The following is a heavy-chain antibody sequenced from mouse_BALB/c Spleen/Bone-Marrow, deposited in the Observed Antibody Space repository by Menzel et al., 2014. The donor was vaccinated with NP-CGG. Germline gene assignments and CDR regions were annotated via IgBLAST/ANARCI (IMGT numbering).Heavy chain of an antibody. CDR2: IRSKSNNYAT. D-gene: IGHD1-2*01. V-gene: IGHV10-1*02. CDR3: VRRDYGYGGFAY. J-gene: IGHJ3*01. CDR1: GFTFNTYA. Sequence: VQPQQSGGGLVQPKGSLKLSCAASGFTFNTYAMNWVRQAPGKGLEWVARIRSKSNNYATYYADSVKDRFTISRDDSQSMLYLQMNNLKTEDTAMYYCVRRDYGYGGFAYWGQGTLVTVSA.